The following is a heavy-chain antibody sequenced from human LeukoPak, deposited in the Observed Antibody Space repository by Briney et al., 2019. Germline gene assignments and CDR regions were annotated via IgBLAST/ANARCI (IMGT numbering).Heavy chain of an antibody. CDR1: GGSISSYY. D-gene: IGHD6-13*01. J-gene: IGHJ4*02. CDR2: IYYSGST. Sequence: SETLSLTCTVSGGSISSYYWSGIRQPPGKGLEWIGYIYYSGSTNYNPSLKSRVTISVDTSKNQFSLKLSSVTAADTAVYYCAREVLKLGLYYFDYWGQGTLVTVSS. V-gene: IGHV4-59*01. CDR3: AREVLKLGLYYFDY.